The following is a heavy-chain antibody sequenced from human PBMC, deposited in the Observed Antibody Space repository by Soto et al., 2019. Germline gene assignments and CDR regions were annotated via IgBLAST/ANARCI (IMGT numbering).Heavy chain of an antibody. CDR2: ISGSDGKT. Sequence: GGSLRLSCAASGFSFGSYALSWVRQAPGKGLEWVSTISGSDGKTFYADSVKGRFSISRDTSQSTLYLQMNSLRADDTAMYYCARWSYLDYWGQSTRVTVSS. CDR1: GFSFGSYA. V-gene: IGHV3-23*01. J-gene: IGHJ4*02. D-gene: IGHD3-3*01. CDR3: ARWSYLDY.